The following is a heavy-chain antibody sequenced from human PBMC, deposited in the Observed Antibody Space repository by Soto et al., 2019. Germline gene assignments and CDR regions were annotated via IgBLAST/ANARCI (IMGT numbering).Heavy chain of an antibody. D-gene: IGHD2-2*01. CDR3: AREASVLIPAAQPSRFDS. CDR1: GYSFRKYC. V-gene: IGHV1-18*01. CDR2: ISPYSGYT. J-gene: IGHJ4*02. Sequence: ASVNGSWKWVGYSFRKYCINWVRQAPGQGLEWVGWISPYSGYTHSAQKFHGRLTLTTDTAASTAYMELRILRSADTALYYCAREASVLIPAAQPSRFDSWGQGTLVTVSS.